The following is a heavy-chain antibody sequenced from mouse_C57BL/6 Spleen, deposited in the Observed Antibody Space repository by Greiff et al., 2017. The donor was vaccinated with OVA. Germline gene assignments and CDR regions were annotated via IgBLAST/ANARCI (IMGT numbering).Heavy chain of an antibody. D-gene: IGHD2-4*01. Sequence: EVNLVESGGGLVKPGGSLKLSCAASGFTFSDYGMHWVRQAPEKGLEWVAYISSGSSTIYYADTVKGRFSISRDNAKNTLYLQMTSLRSEDTAMYYCARGGLPRCAMDYWGQGTSVTVSS. CDR3: ARGGLPRCAMDY. CDR2: ISSGSSTI. CDR1: GFTFSDYG. J-gene: IGHJ4*01. V-gene: IGHV5-17*01.